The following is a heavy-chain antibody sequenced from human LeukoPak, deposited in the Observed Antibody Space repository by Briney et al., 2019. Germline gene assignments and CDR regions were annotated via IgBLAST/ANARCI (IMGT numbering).Heavy chain of an antibody. D-gene: IGHD6-19*01. CDR2: IYHSGST. J-gene: IGHJ4*02. CDR1: GVSISSGGYS. V-gene: IGHV4-30-2*01. CDR3: AGGYSSGWYAYPLFDY. Sequence: SETLSLTCAVSGVSISSGGYSWSWIRQPPGKGLEWIGYIYHSGSTYYNPSLKSRVTISVDRSKNQFSLKLSSVTAPETAVYYCAGGYSSGWYAYPLFDYWSQATLATVHS.